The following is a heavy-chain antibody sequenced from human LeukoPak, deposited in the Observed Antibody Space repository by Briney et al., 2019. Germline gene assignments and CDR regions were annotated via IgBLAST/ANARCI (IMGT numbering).Heavy chain of an antibody. CDR2: ISYDGSNK. Sequence: GRSLRLSCAASGFTFSSYGMHWVRQAPGKGLEWVAVISYDGSNKYYADSVKGRFTVSRDNSKNTLYLQMNSLRAEDTAVYYCAKGLKQWGDAFDIWGQGTMVTVSS. V-gene: IGHV3-30*18. D-gene: IGHD6-19*01. CDR3: AKGLKQWGDAFDI. CDR1: GFTFSSYG. J-gene: IGHJ3*02.